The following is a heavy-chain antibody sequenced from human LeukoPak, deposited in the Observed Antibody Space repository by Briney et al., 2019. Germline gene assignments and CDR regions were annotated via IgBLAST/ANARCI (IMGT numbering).Heavy chain of an antibody. V-gene: IGHV3-23*01. CDR3: AKDLLPYYDILTGYYH. Sequence: PGGSLRLSCAASGFTFSSYAMSWVRQAPGKGLEWVSAISGSGGSTYYADSVKGRFTISRDNSKNTLYLQVNSLRAEDTAVYYCAKDLLPYYDILTGYYHWGQGTLVTVSS. D-gene: IGHD3-9*01. CDR1: GFTFSSYA. J-gene: IGHJ4*02. CDR2: ISGSGGST.